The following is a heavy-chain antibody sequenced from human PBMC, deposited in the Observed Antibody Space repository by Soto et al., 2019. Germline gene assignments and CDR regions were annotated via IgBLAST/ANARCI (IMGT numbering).Heavy chain of an antibody. CDR3: AREGGIVGATAADY. CDR1: GGSISSGGYY. V-gene: IGHV4-31*03. Sequence: QVQLQESGPGLVKPSQTLSLTCTVSGGSISSGGYYWSWIRQHPGKGLEWIGYIYYSGSTYYNPSLNIRVTVSVDTSKNQFSLKLSSVTAADTAVYYCAREGGIVGATAADYWGQGTLVTVSS. J-gene: IGHJ4*02. CDR2: IYYSGST. D-gene: IGHD1-26*01.